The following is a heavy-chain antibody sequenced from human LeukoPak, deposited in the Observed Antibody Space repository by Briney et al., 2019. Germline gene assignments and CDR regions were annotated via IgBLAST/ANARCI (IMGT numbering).Heavy chain of an antibody. CDR3: ARRWLRLGYYFDY. Sequence: GASVKVSCKASGYTFTSYDINWVRQATGQGLEWMGWMNPNSGNTGYAQKFQGRVTMTTDTSTSTAYMELRSLRSDDTAVYYCARRWLRLGYYFDYWGQGTLVTVSS. CDR2: MNPNSGNT. D-gene: IGHD5-12*01. V-gene: IGHV1-8*01. CDR1: GYTFTSYD. J-gene: IGHJ4*02.